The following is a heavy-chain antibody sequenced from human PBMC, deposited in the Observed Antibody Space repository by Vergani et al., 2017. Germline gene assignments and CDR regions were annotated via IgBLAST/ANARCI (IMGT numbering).Heavy chain of an antibody. CDR3: TKGSRGYTGYFFDY. CDR1: GFSFPGYA. CDR2: VSGSSATP. V-gene: IGHV3-23*01. Sequence: EVQLLESGGGLVQPGGSLRLSCEACGFSFPGYAMSWVRQAPGKGLEWVSSVSGSSATPYYADSVKGRFIISRDNSKNTLHLQMNSLRADDTAVYYCTKGSRGYTGYFFDYWGQGTLVTVSS. D-gene: IGHD5-12*01. J-gene: IGHJ4*02.